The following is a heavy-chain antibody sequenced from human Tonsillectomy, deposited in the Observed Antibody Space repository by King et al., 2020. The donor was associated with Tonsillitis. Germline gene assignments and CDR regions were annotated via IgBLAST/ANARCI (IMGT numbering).Heavy chain of an antibody. CDR1: GGTFSSYA. CDR3: ARYEWGYGGPNWGFDY. D-gene: IGHD4-23*01. CDR2: IIPILGIA. Sequence: QLVQSGAEVKKPGSSVKVSCKASGGTFSSYAISWVRQAPGQGLEWMGRIIPILGIANHAQKFQGRVTITADKSTSTAYMELSSLRSEDTAVYYCARYEWGYGGPNWGFDYWGQGTLVTVSS. V-gene: IGHV1-69*04. J-gene: IGHJ4*02.